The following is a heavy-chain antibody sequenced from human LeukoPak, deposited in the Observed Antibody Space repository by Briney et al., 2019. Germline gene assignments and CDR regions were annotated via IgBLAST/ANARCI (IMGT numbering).Heavy chain of an antibody. J-gene: IGHJ4*02. V-gene: IGHV4-4*07. CDR3: AARRAYYDSSGYYFSPFDY. Sequence: SETLSLTCTVSGGSISSYYWSWIRQPAGKGLEWIGRIYTSGSTNYNPSLKSRVTISVDTSKNQFSLKLSSVTAADTAVYYCAARRAYYDSSGYYFSPFDYWGQGTLVTVSS. D-gene: IGHD3-22*01. CDR2: IYTSGST. CDR1: GGSISSYY.